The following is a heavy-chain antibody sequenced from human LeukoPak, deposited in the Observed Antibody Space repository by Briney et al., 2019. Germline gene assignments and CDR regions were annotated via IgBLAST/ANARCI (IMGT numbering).Heavy chain of an antibody. CDR3: ARDHSYASRGGSFDY. CDR2: ISAHNGNT. V-gene: IGHV1-18*01. CDR1: GYSFTNYG. Sequence: ASVKVSCKASGYSFTNYGISWVRQAPGQGLEWMGWISAHNGNTNYAQKLQGRVTMTTDTSTSTAYMELRTLRSDDTAVYYCARDHSYASRGGSFDYWGQGTLVTASS. J-gene: IGHJ4*02. D-gene: IGHD3-16*01.